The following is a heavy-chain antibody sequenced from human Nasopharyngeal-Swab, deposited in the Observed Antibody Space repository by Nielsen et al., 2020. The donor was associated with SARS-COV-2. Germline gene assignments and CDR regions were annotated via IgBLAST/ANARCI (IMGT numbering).Heavy chain of an antibody. V-gene: IGHV4-59*01. Sequence: RQAPGKGLEWIGYIYYSGSTNYNPSLKSRVTISVDTSKNQFSLKLSSVTAADAAVYYCAREIYDGHHDPWGQGTLVTVSS. CDR3: AREIYDGHHDP. J-gene: IGHJ5*02. D-gene: IGHD3-3*01. CDR2: IYYSGST.